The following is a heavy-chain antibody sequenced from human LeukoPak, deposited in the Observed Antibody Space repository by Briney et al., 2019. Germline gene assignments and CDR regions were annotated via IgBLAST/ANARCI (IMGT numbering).Heavy chain of an antibody. V-gene: IGHV3-7*01. CDR1: GFTFSSYW. CDR2: IKQDGSEK. D-gene: IGHD2-15*01. J-gene: IGHJ3*02. CDR3: ARASPGKGGAFDI. Sequence: GGSLRHSCAASGFTFSSYWMSWVRQAPGKGLEWVANIKQDGSEKYYVDSVKGRFTISRDNAKNSLYLQMNSLRAEDTAVYYCARASPGKGGAFDIWGQGTMVTVSS.